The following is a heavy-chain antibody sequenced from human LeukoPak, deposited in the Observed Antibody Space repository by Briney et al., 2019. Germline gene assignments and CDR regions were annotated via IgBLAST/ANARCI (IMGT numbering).Heavy chain of an antibody. CDR1: GYTFTGYY. J-gene: IGHJ3*02. CDR2: INPNSGGT. V-gene: IGHV1-2*02. CDR3: ARSRNKGAFDI. Sequence: ASMNVSCKASGYTFTGYYMHWVRQAPGQGLEWMGWINPNSGGTNYAQKFQGRVTMTRDTSISTAYMELSRLRSDDTAVYYCARSRNKGAFDIWGQGTMVTVSS. D-gene: IGHD1/OR15-1a*01.